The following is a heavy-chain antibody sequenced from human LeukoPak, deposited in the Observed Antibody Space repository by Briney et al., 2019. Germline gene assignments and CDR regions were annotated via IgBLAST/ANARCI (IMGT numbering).Heavy chain of an antibody. CDR3: TTFLYGGNSGGSVGY. CDR1: GFTFSSYG. CDR2: IRYDGSNK. V-gene: IGHV3-30*02. D-gene: IGHD4-23*01. J-gene: IGHJ4*02. Sequence: GGSLRLSCAASGFTFSSYGMHWVRQAPGTGLEWVAFIRYDGSNKNYADPVKGRFTISRDTSKNTVYLQMNNLRAEDTAVYYCTTFLYGGNSGGSVGYWGQGTLVTVSS.